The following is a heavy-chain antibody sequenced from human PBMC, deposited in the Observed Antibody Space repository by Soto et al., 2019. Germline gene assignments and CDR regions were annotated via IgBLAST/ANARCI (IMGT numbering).Heavy chain of an antibody. D-gene: IGHD6-13*01. CDR3: ARREYSSSWLSHAFDI. CDR1: GGSISSYY. J-gene: IGHJ3*02. CDR2: IYYSGST. Sequence: SETLSLTCTVSGGSISSYYWSWIRQPPGKGLEWIGYIYYSGSTNYNPSLKSRVTISVDTSKNQFSLKLSSVTAADTAVYYCARREYSSSWLSHAFDIWGQGTMVTVSS. V-gene: IGHV4-59*08.